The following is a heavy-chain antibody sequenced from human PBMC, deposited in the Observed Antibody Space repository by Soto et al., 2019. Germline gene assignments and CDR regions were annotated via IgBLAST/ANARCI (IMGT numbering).Heavy chain of an antibody. CDR3: ARFVPDGMDV. CDR2: IKQDGSEK. CDR1: GFTFSSYW. V-gene: IGHV3-7*04. J-gene: IGHJ6*02. Sequence: PGESLKISCAASGFTFSSYWMSWVRQAPGKGLEWVANIKQDGSEKYYVDSVKGRFTISRDNARNSLYLQMNSLRAEDTAVYYCARFVPDGMDVWGQGTTVTVSS.